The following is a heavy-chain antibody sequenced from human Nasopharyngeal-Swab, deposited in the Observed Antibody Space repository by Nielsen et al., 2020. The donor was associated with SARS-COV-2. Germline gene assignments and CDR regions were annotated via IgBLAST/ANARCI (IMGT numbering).Heavy chain of an antibody. CDR3: ARTIGASRGYSYGSYYYMDV. D-gene: IGHD5-18*01. Sequence: GTLAIRCTVSGCAIRCYYWSWIRQLPGEGPEWIGYIYYSGSTNYNPSLKSRVTISVDTSKNQFSLKLSSVTAADTAVYYCARTIGASRGYSYGSYYYMDVWGKGTTVTVSS. J-gene: IGHJ6*03. CDR2: IYYSGST. V-gene: IGHV4-59*01. CDR1: GCAIRCYY.